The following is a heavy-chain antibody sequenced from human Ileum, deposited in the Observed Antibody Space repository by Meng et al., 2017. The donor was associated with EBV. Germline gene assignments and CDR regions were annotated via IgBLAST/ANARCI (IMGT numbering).Heavy chain of an antibody. Sequence: QLQLQESGPGLAQPPQRLSLSCVISGDSVSSDKTAWNWIRQSPSRGLEWLGRTYRRSRWYYDHALSVKSRINISPDTSKNQVSLQLISVTDEDTGIYYCATSRIAKFDRWGQGTLVTVSS. CDR2: TYRRSRWYY. J-gene: IGHJ5*02. V-gene: IGHV6-1*01. CDR3: ATSRIAKFDR. CDR1: GDSVSSDKTA.